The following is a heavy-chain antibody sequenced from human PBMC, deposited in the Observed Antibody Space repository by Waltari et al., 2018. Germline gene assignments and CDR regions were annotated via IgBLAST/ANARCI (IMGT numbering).Heavy chain of an antibody. CDR2: FDHEDGEI. J-gene: IGHJ4*02. D-gene: IGHD4-4*01. V-gene: IGHV1-24*01. Sequence: QVHFVQSGAEVRRPGASVKVSCKVSGYTLTELSIHWVGQARGKGLEWMGGFDHEDGEIIYAQKFQGRVTMTEDTSTDTVYMEVSSLRSEDTAVYYCASNQVDYSNYFYFDYWGQGTLVTVSS. CDR1: GYTLTELS. CDR3: ASNQVDYSNYFYFDY.